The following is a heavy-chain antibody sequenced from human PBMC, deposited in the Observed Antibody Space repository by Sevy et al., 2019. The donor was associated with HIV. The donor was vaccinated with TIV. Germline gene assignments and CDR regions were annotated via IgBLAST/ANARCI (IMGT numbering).Heavy chain of an antibody. CDR2: INPSGGYT. CDR3: ARGVGFVWGTYRSNHDAFDM. Sequence: ASVKVSCKTSGYTFTGYYITWVRQAPGQGLEWMGIINPSGGYTSYAQNFQGRVSMTRDTSTDTVNMELSSLRPEDTAVYYCARGVGFVWGTYRSNHDAFDMLGQGTMVTVSS. J-gene: IGHJ3*02. D-gene: IGHD3-16*02. V-gene: IGHV1-46*01. CDR1: GYTFTGYY.